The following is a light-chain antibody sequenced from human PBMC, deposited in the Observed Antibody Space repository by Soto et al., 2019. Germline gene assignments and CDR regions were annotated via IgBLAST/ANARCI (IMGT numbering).Light chain of an antibody. V-gene: IGLV2-23*01. Sequence: QSALTQPASVSGSHGQSITISCTGTSSDVGSYNLVSWYQQHPGKAPKLMIYEGSKRPSGVSNRFSGSKSGNTASLTISGLQAEDEADYYCCSYAGSSSLFGGGTKVTVL. CDR3: CSYAGSSSL. J-gene: IGLJ2*01. CDR2: EGS. CDR1: SSDVGSYNL.